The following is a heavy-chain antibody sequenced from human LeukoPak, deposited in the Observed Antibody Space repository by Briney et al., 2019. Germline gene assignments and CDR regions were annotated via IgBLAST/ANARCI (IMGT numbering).Heavy chain of an antibody. CDR3: AKDLINRGRVYYFDS. CDR1: GFTLRNYA. CDR2: INGDGDST. J-gene: IGHJ4*02. V-gene: IGHV3-23*01. Sequence: GGSLSLTCAVSGFTLRNYAMRWIRQAPGKGLEWVSSINGDGDSTYYADPVKGRFTISRDSSTNTLYLQMNSLRVEDTAVYHWAKDLINRGRVYYFDSWRQRTLVSVSS. D-gene: IGHD3-10*01.